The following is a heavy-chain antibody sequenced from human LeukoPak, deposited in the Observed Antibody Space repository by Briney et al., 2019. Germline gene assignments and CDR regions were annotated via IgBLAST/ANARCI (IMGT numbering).Heavy chain of an antibody. CDR3: ARDGPYNWIQFDL. V-gene: IGHV4-4*07. CDR1: GESIKSFY. J-gene: IGHJ5*02. CDR2: IYTSGST. Sequence: SETLSLTCTVSGESIKSFYWSWIRQPAGKGLEWIGRIYTSGSTNYSPSLKSRVTMSVDTSKNQFSLKLSSVTAADTAVYYCARDGPYNWIQFDLWGQGTLVTVSS. D-gene: IGHD1-20*01.